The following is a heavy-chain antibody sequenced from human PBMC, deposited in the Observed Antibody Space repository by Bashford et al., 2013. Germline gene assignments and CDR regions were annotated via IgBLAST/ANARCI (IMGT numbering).Heavy chain of an antibody. CDR1: GGSINSRGYY. J-gene: IGHJ3*02. Sequence: SETLSLTCTVSGGSINSRGYYWGLVRQPPGKGLEWIGSIFYSGRTFYNPSLETRVTMSVDTSKSQFSLELSSVTAADTAVYYCARHYYDSSGHDDAFDIWGQGTMVTVSS. V-gene: IGHV4-39*01. D-gene: IGHD3-22*01. CDR2: IFYSGRT. CDR3: ARHYYDSSGHDDAFDI.